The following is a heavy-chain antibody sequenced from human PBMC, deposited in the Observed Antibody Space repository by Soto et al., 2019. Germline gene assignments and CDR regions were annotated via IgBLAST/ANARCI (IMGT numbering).Heavy chain of an antibody. CDR2: ISYDGSNT. V-gene: IGHV3-30*18. Sequence: PGGSLRLSCAASGFTFSSYGMHWVRQAPGKGLEWVAVISYDGSNTYYADSVKGRFTISRDNSKNTLYLQMNSLRAEDTAVYYCAKDSLGYCSGGSCYDEYFQHWGQGTLVTVSS. D-gene: IGHD2-15*01. CDR1: GFTFSSYG. CDR3: AKDSLGYCSGGSCYDEYFQH. J-gene: IGHJ1*01.